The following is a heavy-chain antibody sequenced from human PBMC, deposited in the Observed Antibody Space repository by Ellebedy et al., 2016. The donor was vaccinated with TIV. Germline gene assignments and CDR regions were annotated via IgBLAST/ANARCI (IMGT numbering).Heavy chain of an antibody. Sequence: AASVKVSCKASGYTFATYDVTWVRQATGQGLEWMGWMSPDTWKTRCAQKFQGRVTMTRNTSISTAYLELNSLTSEDTAVYYCTRGGTKGENNWFDPWGQGTLVIVSS. CDR1: GYTFATYD. CDR3: TRGGTKGENNWFDP. V-gene: IGHV1-8*02. D-gene: IGHD3-10*01. CDR2: MSPDTWKT. J-gene: IGHJ5*02.